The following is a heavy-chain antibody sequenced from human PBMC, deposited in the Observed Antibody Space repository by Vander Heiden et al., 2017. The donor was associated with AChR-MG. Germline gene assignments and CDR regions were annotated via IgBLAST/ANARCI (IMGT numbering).Heavy chain of an antibody. J-gene: IGHJ4*02. CDR3: ARDFIWSGHQPGTDY. V-gene: IGHV1-2*06. CDR1: GYPFTGYY. D-gene: IGHD3-3*01. CDR2: INPNSGGT. Sequence: QVQLVQSGAEVKKPGASVKVSCKASGYPFTGYYMHWVRQAPGQGLEWMGRINPNSGGTNYAQKFQGRVTMTRDTSISTAYMELSRLRSDDTAVYYCARDFIWSGHQPGTDYWGQGTLVTVSS.